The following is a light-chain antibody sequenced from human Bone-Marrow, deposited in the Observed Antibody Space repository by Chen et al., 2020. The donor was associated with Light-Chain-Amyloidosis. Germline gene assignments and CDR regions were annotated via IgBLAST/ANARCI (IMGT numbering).Light chain of an antibody. CDR3: SSYTITNTLV. CDR2: EVT. V-gene: IGLV2-14*01. Sequence: QSALTQPASVSGSPGQSITISCTGTSSDVGGDNHVSWYQQHPDKAPKLMIYEVTNRPSWVPDRFSGSRYENTASLTISGLQTEDEADDFCSSYTITNTLVFGSGTRVTVL. CDR1: SSDVGGDNH. J-gene: IGLJ1*01.